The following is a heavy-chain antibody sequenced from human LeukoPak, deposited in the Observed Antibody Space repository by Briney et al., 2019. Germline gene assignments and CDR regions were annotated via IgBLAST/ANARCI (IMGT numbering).Heavy chain of an antibody. Sequence: GGSLRLSCAASGFTFSSYWMSWVRQAPGKGLEWVANIKQNGGEKYYVDSVKGRFTISRDNAKNSLYMQVNSLRAEDTAVYYCARGGYSSSWYHDSWGQGTLVTVSS. CDR2: IKQNGGEK. V-gene: IGHV3-7*01. CDR3: ARGGYSSSWYHDS. J-gene: IGHJ4*02. CDR1: GFTFSSYW. D-gene: IGHD6-13*01.